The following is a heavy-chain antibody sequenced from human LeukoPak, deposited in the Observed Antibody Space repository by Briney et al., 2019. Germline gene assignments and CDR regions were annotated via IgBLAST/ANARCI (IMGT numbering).Heavy chain of an antibody. CDR2: INPNSGGT. J-gene: IGHJ4*02. D-gene: IGHD6-13*01. CDR3: ARTVAGSSSWHSFDY. Sequence: ASVKVSCKASGYTFTGYYMHWVRQAPGQGLEWTGWINPNSGGTNYAQKFQGRVTMTRDTSISTAYMELSRLRSDDTAVYYCARTVAGSSSWHSFDYWGQGTLVTVSS. CDR1: GYTFTGYY. V-gene: IGHV1-2*02.